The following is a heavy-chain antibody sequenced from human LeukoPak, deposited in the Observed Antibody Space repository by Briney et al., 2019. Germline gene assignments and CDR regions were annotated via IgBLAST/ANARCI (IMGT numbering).Heavy chain of an antibody. CDR2: IGTGGDT. CDR1: GFTLSSYV. Sequence: GGSLRLSCAASGFTLSSYVMTWVRQAPGKGLDWVSAIGTGGDTHYADYVKGRFTVSRDSSKSTLYLHMASLRADDTAVYYWAKLRPYGTTWYGGVVNWGQGTLVTVSS. V-gene: IGHV3-23*01. J-gene: IGHJ4*02. CDR3: AKLRPYGTTWYGGVVN. D-gene: IGHD1-14*01.